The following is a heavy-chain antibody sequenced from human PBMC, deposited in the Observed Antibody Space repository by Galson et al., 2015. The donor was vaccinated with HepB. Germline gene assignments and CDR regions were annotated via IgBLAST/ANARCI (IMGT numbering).Heavy chain of an antibody. D-gene: IGHD6-13*01. Sequence: SVKVSCKASGYTFTSYGISWARQAPGQGLEWVGWISAYNGNTNYAQKLQGRVTMTTDISTSTAYMELRSLRSDDTAVYYCAREFAAAGPRELDYWGQGTLVTVSS. V-gene: IGHV1-18*04. J-gene: IGHJ4*02. CDR3: AREFAAAGPRELDY. CDR1: GYTFTSYG. CDR2: ISAYNGNT.